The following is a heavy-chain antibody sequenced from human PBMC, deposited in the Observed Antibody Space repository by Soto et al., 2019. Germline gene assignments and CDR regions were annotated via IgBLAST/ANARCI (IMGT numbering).Heavy chain of an antibody. D-gene: IGHD3-9*01. CDR2: ISGSGRIT. J-gene: IGHJ1*01. Sequence: PGGSLGLSCAASGFTFSSYAMSWVRRAPGKGLEWVSGISGSGRITKYADSVKGRFIISRDNFKNTLFLQMNSLRAEDTAVYYCAKDVHYDIVTGIEYFHHWAQGTLVTVSS. V-gene: IGHV3-23*01. CDR3: AKDVHYDIVTGIEYFHH. CDR1: GFTFSSYA.